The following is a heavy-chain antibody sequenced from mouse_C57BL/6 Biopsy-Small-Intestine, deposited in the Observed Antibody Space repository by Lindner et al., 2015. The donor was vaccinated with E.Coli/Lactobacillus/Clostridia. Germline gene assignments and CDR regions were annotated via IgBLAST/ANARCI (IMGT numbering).Heavy chain of an antibody. V-gene: IGHV1S29*02. CDR2: MNPNTGDT. CDR1: GYTFTFYD. Sequence: SVKVSCKTSGYTFTFYDVHWVRQAPGQGLEWMGWMNPNTGDTAYAQTFQGRVTLTRDTSTRIAYMELISLTSEDTAVYYCARIISGWYYFDHWGQGTLVTVSS. J-gene: IGHJ4*01. D-gene: IGHD1-1*02. CDR3: ARIISGWYYFDH.